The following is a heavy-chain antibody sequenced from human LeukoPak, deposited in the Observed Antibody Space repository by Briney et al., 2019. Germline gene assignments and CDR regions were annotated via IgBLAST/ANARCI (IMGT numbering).Heavy chain of an antibody. V-gene: IGHV1-2*02. CDR2: INPDSGGT. D-gene: IGHD6-13*01. CDR3: ARDIASTSDSSDY. Sequence: GASVKVSCKAFGYTFTGYYIHWVRQAPGQGLEWLGWINPDSGGTNYAQKFQGRVTVTRDTSISTAYMDLSSLRSDDTAVYYCARDIASTSDSSDYWGQGTLVTVSS. CDR1: GYTFTGYY. J-gene: IGHJ4*02.